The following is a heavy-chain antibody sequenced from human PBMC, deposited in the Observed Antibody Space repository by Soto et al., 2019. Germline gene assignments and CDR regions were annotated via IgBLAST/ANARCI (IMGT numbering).Heavy chain of an antibody. Sequence: LSLTCTVSGGSVSSGSYYWSWIRQPPGKGLEWIGYIYYSGSTNYNPSLKSRVTISVDTSKNQFSLKLNSVTAADTAVYYCARTGWNYPLDYWGQGTLVTVSS. CDR3: ARTGWNYPLDY. CDR2: IYYSGST. V-gene: IGHV4-61*01. D-gene: IGHD1-7*01. J-gene: IGHJ4*02. CDR1: GGSVSSGSYY.